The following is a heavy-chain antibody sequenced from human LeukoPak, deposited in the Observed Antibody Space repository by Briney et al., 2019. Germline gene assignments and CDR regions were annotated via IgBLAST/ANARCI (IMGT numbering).Heavy chain of an antibody. V-gene: IGHV4-39*07. CDR1: GGSISSSSYY. J-gene: IGHJ4*02. Sequence: SETLSLTCTVSGGSISSSSYYWGWIRQPPGKGLEWIGSIYYSGSTYYNPSLKSRVTISVDTSKNQFSLKLSSVTAADTAVYYCARGGVSAFDYWGQGTLVTVSS. D-gene: IGHD3-16*01. CDR2: IYYSGST. CDR3: ARGGVSAFDY.